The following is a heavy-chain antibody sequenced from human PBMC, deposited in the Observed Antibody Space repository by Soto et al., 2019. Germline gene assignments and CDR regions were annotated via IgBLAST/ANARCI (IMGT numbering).Heavy chain of an antibody. Sequence: GGSLRLSCAASGITFSSYAMHWVRQAPGKGLEWVAVVWYDGSNQYYADSVKGRFTIFRDNSKNTLFLQMNSLRVEDTAVYYCAGGYSYSPGFYFDYWGQGSLVTVSS. CDR1: GITFSSYA. J-gene: IGHJ4*02. CDR2: VWYDGSNQ. D-gene: IGHD5-18*01. V-gene: IGHV3-33*01. CDR3: AGGYSYSPGFYFDY.